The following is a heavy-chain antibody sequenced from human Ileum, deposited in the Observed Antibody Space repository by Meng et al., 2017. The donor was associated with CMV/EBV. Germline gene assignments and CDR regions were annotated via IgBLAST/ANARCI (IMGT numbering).Heavy chain of an antibody. Sequence: GSLRLSCTVSRASVSIHYWSWIRQSPEKGLEWIGYNYYRGRPSLNPSLKSRVTISIDMSTNQFSLRLNSVTAADTAVYYCATSVSSGGKWAYYFDFWGQGRLVTVSS. J-gene: IGHJ4*02. CDR3: ATSVSSGGKWAYYFDF. V-gene: IGHV4-59*02. CDR2: NYYRGRP. CDR1: RASVSIHY. D-gene: IGHD1-26*01.